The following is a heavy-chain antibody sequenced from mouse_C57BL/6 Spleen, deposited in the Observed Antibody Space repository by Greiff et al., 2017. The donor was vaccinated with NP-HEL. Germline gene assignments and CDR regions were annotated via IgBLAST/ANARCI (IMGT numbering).Heavy chain of an antibody. D-gene: IGHD1-1*02. Sequence: EVQVVESGGGLVQPGGSLKLSCAASGFTFSDYGMAWVRQAPRKGPEWVAFISNLAYSIYYADTVTGRFTISRENAKNTLYLEMSSLRSEDTAMYYCARQRDGGYFDVWGTGTTVTVSS. CDR1: GFTFSDYG. CDR3: ARQRDGGYFDV. CDR2: ISNLAYSI. J-gene: IGHJ1*03. V-gene: IGHV5-15*01.